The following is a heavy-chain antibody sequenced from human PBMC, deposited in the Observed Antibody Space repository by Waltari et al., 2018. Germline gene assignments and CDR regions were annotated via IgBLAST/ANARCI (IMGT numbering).Heavy chain of an antibody. CDR2: IYYSGST. CDR1: GCSLSSGDYY. V-gene: IGHV4-30-4*08. Sequence: QVQLQESGPGLVKPSQTLSLTCTVSGCSLSSGDYYWSWIRQPPGKGLEWIGYIYYSGSTYYNPSLKSRVTISVDTSKNQFSLKLSSVTAADTAVYYCARASAAGTAFDYWGQGTLVTVSS. CDR3: ARASAAGTAFDY. D-gene: IGHD6-25*01. J-gene: IGHJ4*02.